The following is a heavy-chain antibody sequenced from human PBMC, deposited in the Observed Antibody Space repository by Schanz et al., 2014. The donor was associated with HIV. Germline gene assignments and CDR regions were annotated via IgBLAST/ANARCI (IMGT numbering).Heavy chain of an antibody. CDR1: GGSFSGHY. J-gene: IGHJ4*02. V-gene: IGHV4-34*01. Sequence: QVQLQESGAGLLKPSETLTLTCVVYGGSFSGHYWSWIRQSPGKGLEWIGEIYQSGGTDYSPSFKSRITMSLDTSKNQVSLNLRFLPAADTAVYYCGRGTDDFPPDSWGQGTQVIVSS. CDR3: GRGTDDFPPDS. CDR2: IYQSGGT. D-gene: IGHD3-3*01.